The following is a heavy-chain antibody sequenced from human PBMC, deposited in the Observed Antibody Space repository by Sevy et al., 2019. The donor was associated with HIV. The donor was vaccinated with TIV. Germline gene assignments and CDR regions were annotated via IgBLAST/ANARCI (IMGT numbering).Heavy chain of an antibody. V-gene: IGHV3-9*01. J-gene: IGHJ4*02. D-gene: IGHD3-22*01. Sequence: GGSLRLSCAVSGFMFDAYAMHWVRQSPGKGLEWVSSISWNGENMGYADCVKGRLTISRDNAKKSLYLQMNGLRVEDTALFYCVKGMDSAGKYVNFDSWGQGTLVTVSS. CDR1: GFMFDAYA. CDR3: VKGMDSAGKYVNFDS. CDR2: ISWNGENM.